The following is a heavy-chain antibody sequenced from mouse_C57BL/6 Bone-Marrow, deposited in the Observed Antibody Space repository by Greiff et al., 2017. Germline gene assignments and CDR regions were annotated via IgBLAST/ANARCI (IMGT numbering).Heavy chain of an antibody. D-gene: IGHD2-2*01. CDR3: ARGYYYAMDY. CDR1: GFTFSDYY. CDR2: ISNGGGST. J-gene: IGHJ4*01. V-gene: IGHV5-12*01. Sequence: EVNLVESGGGLVQPGGSLKLSCAASGFTFSDYYMYWVRQTPEKRLEWVAYISNGGGSTYYPDTVKGRFTISRDNAKNTLYLQMSRLKSEDTAMYYCARGYYYAMDYWGQGTSVTVSS.